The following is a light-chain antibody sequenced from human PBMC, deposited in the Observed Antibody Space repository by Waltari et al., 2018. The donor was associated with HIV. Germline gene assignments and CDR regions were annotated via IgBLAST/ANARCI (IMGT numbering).Light chain of an antibody. Sequence: DIVMTQSPLSLPVTPGEPASISCKSSQSLLHSNGYNYLDWYLQKPGQSPQLLIDLGSNRASGVPDRFSGSGSGTDFTLKIRRVEAEDVGVYYCMQALQTPSTFGQGTRLEIK. CDR1: QSLLHSNGYNY. CDR3: MQALQTPST. V-gene: IGKV2-28*01. CDR2: LGS. J-gene: IGKJ5*01.